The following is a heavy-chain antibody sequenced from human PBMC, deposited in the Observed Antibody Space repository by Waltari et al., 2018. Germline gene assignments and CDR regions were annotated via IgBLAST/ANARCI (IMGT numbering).Heavy chain of an antibody. V-gene: IGHV7-4-1*02. Sequence: QVQLVQSGAEVKKPGASVKVSCKASGYTFTGYYMHWVRQAPGQGLEWMGRINTNTGNPTYAQGFTGRFVFSLDTSVSTAYLQISSLKAEDTAVYYCARDLGDQWLVPSGFDYWGQGTLVTVSS. CDR1: GYTFTGYY. CDR3: ARDLGDQWLVPSGFDY. CDR2: INTNTGNP. D-gene: IGHD6-19*01. J-gene: IGHJ4*02.